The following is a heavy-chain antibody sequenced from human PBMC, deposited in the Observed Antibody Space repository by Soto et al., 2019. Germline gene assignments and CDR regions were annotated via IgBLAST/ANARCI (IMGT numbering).Heavy chain of an antibody. CDR3: ARGGFYDSSGARNYYYYGMNV. D-gene: IGHD3-22*01. Sequence: QVQLVQSGAEVKKPGASVKVSCKASGYTFTSYGINWVRQAPGQGLEWLGWISAYDGYTNYAQILQGRVSMTTDTSTTTAYMELRSLGSDGTAMYYCARGGFYDSSGARNYYYYGMNVWGQGTTVTVSS. CDR2: ISAYDGYT. J-gene: IGHJ6*01. CDR1: GYTFTSYG. V-gene: IGHV1-18*01.